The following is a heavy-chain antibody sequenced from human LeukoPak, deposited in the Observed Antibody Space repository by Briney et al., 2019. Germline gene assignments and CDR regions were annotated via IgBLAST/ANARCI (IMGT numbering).Heavy chain of an antibody. D-gene: IGHD3-10*01. Sequence: GEPLKISCKGSGYSFTSYWISWVRQTPGKGLEYMALIYPGDSDTRYNPSFQGQVTISADKSISTAYLQWSSLKASDTAMYYCVRLASGRALIYFEFWGQGTLVTVSS. CDR1: GYSFTSYW. CDR2: IYPGDSDT. CDR3: VRLASGRALIYFEF. V-gene: IGHV5-51*01. J-gene: IGHJ4*02.